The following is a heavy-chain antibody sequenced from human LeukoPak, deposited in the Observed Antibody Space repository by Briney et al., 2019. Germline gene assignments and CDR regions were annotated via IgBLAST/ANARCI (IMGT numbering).Heavy chain of an antibody. CDR3: ARADTIFGVAQQGYYYGMDV. Sequence: ASVKVSCKASGYTFTSYYMHWVRQAPGQGLEWMGIINPSGGSTSYAQKFQGRVTMTRDTSTSTVYMELSSLRSVDTAVYYCARADTIFGVAQQGYYYGMDVWGQGTTVTVSS. V-gene: IGHV1-46*01. J-gene: IGHJ6*02. D-gene: IGHD3-3*01. CDR1: GYTFTSYY. CDR2: INPSGGST.